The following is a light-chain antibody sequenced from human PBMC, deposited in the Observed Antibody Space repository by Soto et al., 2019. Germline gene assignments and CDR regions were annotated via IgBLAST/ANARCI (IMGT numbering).Light chain of an antibody. V-gene: IGKV3-15*01. J-gene: IGKJ1*01. CDR3: QQSYSFPRT. Sequence: TQSPATLSLSPGETPTPPSRASQSVSSNLAWYQQKPGQAPRLLIYGASTRATGIPARFSGSGSGTDFSLTISSLQPEDSATYYCQQSYSFPRTFGQGTKVDI. CDR1: QSVSSN. CDR2: GAS.